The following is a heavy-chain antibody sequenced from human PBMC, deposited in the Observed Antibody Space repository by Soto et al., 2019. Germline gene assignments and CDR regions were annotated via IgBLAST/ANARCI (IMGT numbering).Heavy chain of an antibody. J-gene: IGHJ4*02. CDR3: ARDHQNYSRADY. D-gene: IGHD6-19*01. V-gene: IGHV3-30-3*01. CDR2: ISYDGSNK. CDR1: GFTFFSYA. Sequence: QVQLVESGGGLVQHGRSLRLSCSAAGFTFFSYAMYWFRQAPGHVLEWVAFISYDGSNKYYADSVKGRFTISRDNSKHTLYLPMNILRADDTAVYYCARDHQNYSRADYWVQGTLVTVSS.